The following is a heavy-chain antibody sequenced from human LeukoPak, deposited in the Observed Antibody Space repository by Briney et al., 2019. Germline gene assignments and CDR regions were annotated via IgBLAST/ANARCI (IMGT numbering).Heavy chain of an antibody. CDR2: ISWDGGST. CDR1: GFNFDDYA. CDR3: AKTAFSGSDYDYYMDV. Sequence: GGSLRVSCAASGFNFDDYAMHWVRQAPGKGLEWVSLISWDGGSTYYADSVKGRFTISRDNSKNSLYLQMNSLRAEDTALYYCAKTAFSGSDYDYYMDVWGKGTTVTVSS. V-gene: IGHV3-43D*03. D-gene: IGHD2-8*02. J-gene: IGHJ6*03.